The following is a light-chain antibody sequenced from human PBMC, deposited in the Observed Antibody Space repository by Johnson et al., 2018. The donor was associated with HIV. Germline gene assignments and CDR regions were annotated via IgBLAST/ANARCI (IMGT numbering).Light chain of an antibody. CDR2: DNN. J-gene: IGLJ1*01. CDR1: RSNIGNNY. V-gene: IGLV1-51*01. Sequence: QSVLTQPPSVSAAPGQKVTISCTGSRSNIGNNYVSWYQQLPGTAPKRLIYDNNKRPSGLSDRFSGSKSGTSATLGITGLQIGDEADYYGGTWDSSLSGVFGTGTKVTVL. CDR3: GTWDSSLSGV.